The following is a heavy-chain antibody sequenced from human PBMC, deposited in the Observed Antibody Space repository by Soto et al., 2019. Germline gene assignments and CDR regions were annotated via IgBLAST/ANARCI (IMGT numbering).Heavy chain of an antibody. CDR3: ATRTTCNDGVCPFDF. CDR2: ISSSGRRV. J-gene: IGHJ4*02. D-gene: IGHD2-8*01. CDR1: GLTFISSS. Sequence: GGSLRLSCAASGLTFISSSVSWVRQAPGKGLEWVASISSSGRRVYYADSVKGRFTISRENAQNSLYLDMNTLGVEDTAAYYCATRTTCNDGVCPFDFWGQGTLVTVSS. V-gene: IGHV3-21*01.